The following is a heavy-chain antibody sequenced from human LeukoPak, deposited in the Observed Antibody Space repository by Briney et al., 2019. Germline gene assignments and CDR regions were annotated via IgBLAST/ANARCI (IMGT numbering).Heavy chain of an antibody. D-gene: IGHD3-9*01. V-gene: IGHV4-59*01. CDR3: VRERPALTLRAFDI. Sequence: PSETLSLTCTVSGGSISSYYWSWIRQPPGKGLEWIGYIYYSGSTNYNPSLKSRVTISVDTSKNQFSLKLSSVTAADTAAYYCVRERPALTLRAFDIWGQGTMVTVSS. CDR2: IYYSGST. J-gene: IGHJ3*02. CDR1: GGSISSYY.